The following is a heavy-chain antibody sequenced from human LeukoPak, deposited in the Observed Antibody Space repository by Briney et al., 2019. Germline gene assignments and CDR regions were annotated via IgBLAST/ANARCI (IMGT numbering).Heavy chain of an antibody. CDR3: ATDYGGNYYGMDV. CDR2: ISYDGSNK. D-gene: IGHD4-23*01. Sequence: GGSLRLSCAASGFTFSPYSMHWVRQAPGKGLEWVAVISYDGSNKYYADSVKGRFTISRDNSKNTLYPQMNSLRAEDTAVYYCATDYGGNYYGMDVWGQGTTVTVSS. J-gene: IGHJ6*02. CDR1: GFTFSPYS. V-gene: IGHV3-30*04.